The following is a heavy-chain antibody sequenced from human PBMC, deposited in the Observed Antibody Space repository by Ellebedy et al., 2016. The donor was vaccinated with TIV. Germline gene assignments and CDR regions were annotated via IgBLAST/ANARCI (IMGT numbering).Heavy chain of an antibody. V-gene: IGHV4-59*08. CDR3: ARHRGYSYPGEADY. D-gene: IGHD5-18*01. Sequence: SETLSLXXTVSGGSISSYYWSWIRQPPGKGLEWIGYIYYSGSTNYNPSLKSRVTISVDTSKNQFSLKLSSVTAADTAVYYCARHRGYSYPGEADYWGQGTLVTVSS. J-gene: IGHJ4*02. CDR1: GGSISSYY. CDR2: IYYSGST.